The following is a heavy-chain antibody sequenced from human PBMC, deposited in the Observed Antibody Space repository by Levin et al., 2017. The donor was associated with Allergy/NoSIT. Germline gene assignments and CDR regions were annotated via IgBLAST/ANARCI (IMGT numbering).Heavy chain of an antibody. Sequence: GGSLRLSCAASGFTFSDYAMTWVRQAPGKGLEWVSGITVSGRGTYYADSVRGRFTISRDNSKNILHLQMNGLRAEDTAVYYCAKNKGPYDSSGYNLGWFDPWGQGTLVTVSS. CDR1: GFTFSDYA. D-gene: IGHD3-22*01. CDR3: AKNKGPYDSSGYNLGWFDP. J-gene: IGHJ5*02. CDR2: ITVSGRGT. V-gene: IGHV3-23*01.